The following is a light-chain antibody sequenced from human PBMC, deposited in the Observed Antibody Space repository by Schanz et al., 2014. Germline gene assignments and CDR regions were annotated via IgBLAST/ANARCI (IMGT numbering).Light chain of an antibody. Sequence: QSALTQPPSASGSPGQSVTISCTGTSSDVGGYKYVSWYQQHPGKAPKLIIYEVSTRPSGVPDRFSGSKSGNTASLTVSGLQAEDEAEYYCNSYGGSNNLVFGGGTKVTVL. CDR1: SSDVGGYKY. V-gene: IGLV2-8*01. J-gene: IGLJ2*01. CDR3: NSYGGSNNLV. CDR2: EVS.